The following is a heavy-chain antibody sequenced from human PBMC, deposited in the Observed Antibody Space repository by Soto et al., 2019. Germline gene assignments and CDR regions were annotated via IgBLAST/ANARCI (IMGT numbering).Heavy chain of an antibody. CDR3: ARESYGSGSHFDY. Sequence: HPGGSLRLSCAASGFTVSSNYMSWVRQAPGKGLEWVSVIYSGGSTYYADSVKGRFTISRDNSKNTLYLQMNSLRAEDTAVYYCARESYGSGSHFDYWGQGTLVTVSS. CDR2: IYSGGST. D-gene: IGHD3-10*01. J-gene: IGHJ4*02. V-gene: IGHV3-53*01. CDR1: GFTVSSNY.